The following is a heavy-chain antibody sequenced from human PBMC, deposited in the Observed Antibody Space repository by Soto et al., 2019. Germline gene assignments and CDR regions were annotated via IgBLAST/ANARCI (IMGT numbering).Heavy chain of an antibody. CDR2: IWPNGDIT. Sequence: GGSLRLSCAASGFSFSTSIMSWVRQAPGNGLEWVSDIWPNGDITYYADSVKGRFTISRDNSKNTLYLQMNSLRAEDTAVYYCAEEIWGQTYYDFWSGSHYGMDVWGQGTTVTVSS. D-gene: IGHD3-3*01. J-gene: IGHJ6*02. V-gene: IGHV3-23*01. CDR3: AEEIWGQTYYDFWSGSHYGMDV. CDR1: GFSFSTSI.